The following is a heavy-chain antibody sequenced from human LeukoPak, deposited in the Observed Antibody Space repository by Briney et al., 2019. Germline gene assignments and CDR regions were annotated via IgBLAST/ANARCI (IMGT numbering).Heavy chain of an antibody. Sequence: SSETLSLTCTVSGYSISSGYYWGWIRQPPGKGLEWIGSIYRSGSTYYNPSLKSRVTISVDTSKNQFSLKLSSVTAADTAVYYCAREVTGTTNYYYYYYMDVWGKGTTVTVSS. CDR2: IYRSGST. CDR3: AREVTGTTNYYYYYYMDV. D-gene: IGHD1-20*01. V-gene: IGHV4-38-2*02. CDR1: GYSISSGYY. J-gene: IGHJ6*03.